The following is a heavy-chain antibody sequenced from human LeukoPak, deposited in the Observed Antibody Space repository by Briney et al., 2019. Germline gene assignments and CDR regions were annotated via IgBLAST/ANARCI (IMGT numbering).Heavy chain of an antibody. V-gene: IGHV4-59*01. Sequence: SETLSLTCTVSGGSINNYYWNWIRQPPGKGLEWIGYIYYSGSTNYNPSLKSRVTISVDTSKNQFSLKLSSVTAADTAVYYCARETWNYGPFDYWGQGTLVTVSS. CDR2: IYYSGST. D-gene: IGHD1-7*01. CDR1: GGSINNYY. CDR3: ARETWNYGPFDY. J-gene: IGHJ4*02.